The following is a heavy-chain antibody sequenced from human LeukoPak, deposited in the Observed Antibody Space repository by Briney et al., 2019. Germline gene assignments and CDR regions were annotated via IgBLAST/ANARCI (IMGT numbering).Heavy chain of an antibody. Sequence: SQTLSPTCAISGDSVSSNSAAWNWIRQSPSRGLEWLGRTYYRSKWYNDYAVSVKSRITINPDTSKNQFSLQLNSVTPEDTAVYYCARARYSSGWYPGEFDYWGQGTLVTVSS. V-gene: IGHV6-1*01. D-gene: IGHD6-19*01. CDR2: TYYRSKWYN. J-gene: IGHJ4*02. CDR1: GDSVSSNSAA. CDR3: ARARYSSGWYPGEFDY.